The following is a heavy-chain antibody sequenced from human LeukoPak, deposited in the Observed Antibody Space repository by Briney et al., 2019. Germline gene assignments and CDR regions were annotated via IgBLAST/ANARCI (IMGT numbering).Heavy chain of an antibody. Sequence: SETLSLTCAVYGGSFSGYYWSWIRQPPGKGLEWIGEINHSGSTNYNPSLKSRVTISVDTSKNQFSLKLSSVTAADSAVYYCARVRYCSGGSCNWGQGTLVTVSS. J-gene: IGHJ4*02. V-gene: IGHV4-34*01. CDR2: INHSGST. D-gene: IGHD2-15*01. CDR3: ARVRYCSGGSCN. CDR1: GGSFSGYY.